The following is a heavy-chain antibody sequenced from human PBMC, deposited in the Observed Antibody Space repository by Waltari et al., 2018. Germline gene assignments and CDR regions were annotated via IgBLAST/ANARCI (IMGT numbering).Heavy chain of an antibody. CDR2: INHSGST. Sequence: QVQLQQWGAGLLKPSETLSLTCAVYGGSFSGYYWSWIRQPPGKGLEWIGEINHSGSTNYNPSLKSRVTRSVDTSKNQFSLKLSSVTAADTAVYYCAMMTTYYYYGMDVWGQGTTVTVSS. J-gene: IGHJ6*02. V-gene: IGHV4-34*01. CDR1: GGSFSGYY. CDR3: AMMTTYYYYGMDV. D-gene: IGHD4-17*01.